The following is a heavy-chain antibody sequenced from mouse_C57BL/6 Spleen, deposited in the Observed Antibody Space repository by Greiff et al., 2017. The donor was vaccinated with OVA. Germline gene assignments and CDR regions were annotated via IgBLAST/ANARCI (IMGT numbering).Heavy chain of an antibody. CDR2: IDPSDSYT. CDR3: ARREYYYGSRDYAMDY. Sequence: VQLQQPGAELVKPGASVKLSCKASGYTFTSYWMQWVKQRPGQGLEWIGEIDPSDSYTNYNQKFKGKATLTVDTSSSTAYMQLSSLTSEDSAVYYCARREYYYGSRDYAMDYWGQGTSVTVSS. D-gene: IGHD1-1*01. J-gene: IGHJ4*01. V-gene: IGHV1-50*01. CDR1: GYTFTSYW.